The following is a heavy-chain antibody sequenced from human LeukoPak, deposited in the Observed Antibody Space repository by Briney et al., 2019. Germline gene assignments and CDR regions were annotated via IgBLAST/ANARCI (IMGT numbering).Heavy chain of an antibody. CDR2: INPNSGGT. V-gene: IGHV1-2*02. Sequence: ASVKASCKASGYTFTGYYMHWVRQAPGQGLEWMGWINPNSGGTNYAQKFQGRVTMTRDTSISTAYMELSRLRSDDTAVYYCARVPGLTEYYMDVWGKGTTVTVSS. CDR3: ARVPGLTEYYMDV. CDR1: GYTFTGYY. D-gene: IGHD1-14*01. J-gene: IGHJ6*03.